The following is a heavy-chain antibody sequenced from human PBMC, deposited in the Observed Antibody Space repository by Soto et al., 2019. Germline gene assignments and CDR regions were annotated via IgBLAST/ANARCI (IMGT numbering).Heavy chain of an antibody. J-gene: IGHJ4*02. CDR1: GFTLSDYA. CDR3: AKGGRQWLVTSDFNY. V-gene: IGHV3-30*18. CDR2: VSHDGRNT. Sequence: VQLVESGGGVVQPGRSLRLSCAASGFTLSDYAMHWVRQAPGKGLEWVAVVSHDGRNTHYADSVKGRFTISRDSSKNTVSLEMTILRAEDTAVYYCAKGGRQWLVTSDFNYWGQGALVTVSS. D-gene: IGHD6-19*01.